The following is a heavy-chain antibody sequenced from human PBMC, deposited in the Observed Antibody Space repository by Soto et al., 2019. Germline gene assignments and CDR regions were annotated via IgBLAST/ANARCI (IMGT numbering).Heavy chain of an antibody. CDR1: GFTFSSYS. J-gene: IGHJ4*02. D-gene: IGHD3-10*01. V-gene: IGHV3-21*01. CDR3: ARDGDSGSYRDF. Sequence: PGGSLRLSCVASGFTFSSYSMNWVRQAPGKGLEWVSSISSRSSYIFYADSVKGRFTISRDNTKNSLFLQMNSLSAEDTAVYFCARDGDSGSYRDFWGQGTLVTV. CDR2: ISSRSSYI.